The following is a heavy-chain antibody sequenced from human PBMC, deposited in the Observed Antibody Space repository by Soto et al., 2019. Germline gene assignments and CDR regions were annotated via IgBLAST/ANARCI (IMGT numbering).Heavy chain of an antibody. D-gene: IGHD6-6*01. CDR1: GFTFSSYD. CDR3: ARGVGSSSSFFCYGTDV. CDR2: IGTAGDT. Sequence: GVSLRLSCAASGFTFSSYDMHWVRQATGKGLEWVSAIGTAGDTYYPDSVKGRFTISRENAKNSLYLQMNSLGAGDTAVYYCARGVGSSSSFFCYGTDVRGKGTTVTVSS. J-gene: IGHJ6*04. V-gene: IGHV3-13*01.